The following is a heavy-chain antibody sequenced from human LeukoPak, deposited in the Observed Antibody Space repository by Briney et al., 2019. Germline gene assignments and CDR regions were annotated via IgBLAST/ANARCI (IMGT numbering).Heavy chain of an antibody. J-gene: IGHJ4*02. Sequence: ASVKVSCKASGYTFTSYDINWVRQATGQGLEWMGWMNPNSGNTGYAQKFQGRVTMTRNTSISTACMELSSLRSEDTAVYYCAREGYCSGGSCYYSYFDYWGQGTLVTVSS. CDR2: MNPNSGNT. CDR3: AREGYCSGGSCYYSYFDY. V-gene: IGHV1-8*01. D-gene: IGHD2-15*01. CDR1: GYTFTSYD.